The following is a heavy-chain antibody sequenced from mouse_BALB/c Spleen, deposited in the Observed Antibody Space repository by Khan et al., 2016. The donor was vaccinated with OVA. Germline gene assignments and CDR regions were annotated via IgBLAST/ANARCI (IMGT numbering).Heavy chain of an antibody. Sequence: DLVKPGASVKLSCKASGYTFTSYWINWIKQRPGPGLEWIGRIAPGSGSSSSNEMFEGKATLTLDTSSSPAYLQLSSLSSEDSSVESYARENYYGRTCYAMDYWGQGTSVTVSS. CDR3: ARENYYGRTCYAMDY. J-gene: IGHJ4*01. V-gene: IGHV1S41*01. CDR1: GYTFTSYW. CDR2: IAPGSGSS. D-gene: IGHD1-1*01.